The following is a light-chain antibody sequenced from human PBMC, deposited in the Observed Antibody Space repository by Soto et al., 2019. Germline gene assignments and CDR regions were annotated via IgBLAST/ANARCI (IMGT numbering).Light chain of an antibody. V-gene: IGKV1-5*01. Sequence: DIQMTQSPSTLSASVGDRVTITCRASQSISSWLAWYQQKPGKAPKLLIYDASSLESGVPSRFSGSGSGTEFTLTISSLQPDEFATYYCQQYNSYSWTFGQGTKV. CDR2: DAS. J-gene: IGKJ1*01. CDR3: QQYNSYSWT. CDR1: QSISSW.